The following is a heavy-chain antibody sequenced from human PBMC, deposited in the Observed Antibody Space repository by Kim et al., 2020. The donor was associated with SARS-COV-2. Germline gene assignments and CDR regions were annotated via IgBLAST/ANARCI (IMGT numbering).Heavy chain of an antibody. V-gene: IGHV4-31*03. CDR3: ARGSVVTTVVKYYYYYYGMDV. CDR1: GGSISSGGYY. Sequence: SETLSLTCTVSGGSISSGGYYWSWIRQHPGKGLEWIGYIYYSGSTYYNPSLKSRVTISVDTSKNQFSLKLSSVTAADTAVYYCARGSVVTTVVKYYYYYYGMDVWGQGTTVTVSS. J-gene: IGHJ6*02. CDR2: IYYSGST. D-gene: IGHD4-17*01.